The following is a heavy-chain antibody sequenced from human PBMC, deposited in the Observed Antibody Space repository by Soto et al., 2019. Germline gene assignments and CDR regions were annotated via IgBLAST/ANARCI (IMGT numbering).Heavy chain of an antibody. J-gene: IGHJ4*02. CDR2: ISAYNGNT. Sequence: ASVKVSCKASGYTFTSYGISWVRQAPGQGLEWMGWISAYNGNTNYAQKLQGRVTMTTDTSTSTAYVELRSLRSDDTAVYYCARDPDTHIVVVPAAILDYWGQGTLVTVSS. D-gene: IGHD2-2*01. V-gene: IGHV1-18*01. CDR3: ARDPDTHIVVVPAAILDY. CDR1: GYTFTSYG.